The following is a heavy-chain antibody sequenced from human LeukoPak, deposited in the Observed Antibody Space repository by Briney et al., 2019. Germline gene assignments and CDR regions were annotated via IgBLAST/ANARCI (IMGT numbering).Heavy chain of an antibody. CDR3: ARDAEMATIGPGY. D-gene: IGHD5-24*01. V-gene: IGHV1-2*02. Sequence: ASVKVSCKASGYTFTGYYMHWVRQAPGQGREWMGWINPNSGGTNYAQKFQGRVTMTRDTSISTAYMELSRLRSDDTAVYYWARDAEMATIGPGYWGQGTLVTVSS. CDR2: INPNSGGT. J-gene: IGHJ4*02. CDR1: GYTFTGYY.